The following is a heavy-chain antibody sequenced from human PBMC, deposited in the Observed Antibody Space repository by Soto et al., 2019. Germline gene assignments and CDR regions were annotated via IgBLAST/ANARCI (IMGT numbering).Heavy chain of an antibody. CDR3: KTSRVGNYVMDV. V-gene: IGHV3-15*07. CDR1: VFTLIKAS. D-gene: IGHD1-26*01. Sequence: LRLSVGSSVFTLIKASMNSFPQTLWKGLEWVGRSKSKTDGAATDYAEPVKGRFTILRDDSKNTLYLQMNSLKTEDTVLHYCKTSRVGNYVMDVWVQGTTVTVSS. CDR2: SKSKTDGAAT. J-gene: IGHJ6*02.